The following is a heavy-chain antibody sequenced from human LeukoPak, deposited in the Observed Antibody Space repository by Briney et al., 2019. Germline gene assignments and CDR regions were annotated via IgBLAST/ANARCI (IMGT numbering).Heavy chain of an antibody. CDR3: ATTGEAPGY. J-gene: IGHJ4*02. Sequence: GSLRLSCAASGFTFSSYAMSWVRQAPGKGLEWGSAISGSGGSTYYADSVKGRFTISRDNSKNTLYLQMSSLRAEDTAVYYCATTGEAPGYWGQGTLVTASS. V-gene: IGHV3-23*01. D-gene: IGHD7-27*01. CDR1: GFTFSSYA. CDR2: ISGSGGST.